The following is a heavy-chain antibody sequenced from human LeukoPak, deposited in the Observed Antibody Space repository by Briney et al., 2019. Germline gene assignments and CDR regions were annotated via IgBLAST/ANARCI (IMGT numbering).Heavy chain of an antibody. CDR1: GFTFSSFG. CDR3: VKDFCRGGNCPFPFFDS. J-gene: IGHJ4*02. CDR2: TVAGYSET. V-gene: IGHV3-23*01. Sequence: GGSLRLSCAASGFTFSSFGIHWVRQAPAKGLEWVSITVAGYSETHYADSVRGRFTISRDDSSNTLSLEMNSLRADDTGTYYCVKDFCRGGNCPFPFFDSWGQGTVVTVSS. D-gene: IGHD4-23*01.